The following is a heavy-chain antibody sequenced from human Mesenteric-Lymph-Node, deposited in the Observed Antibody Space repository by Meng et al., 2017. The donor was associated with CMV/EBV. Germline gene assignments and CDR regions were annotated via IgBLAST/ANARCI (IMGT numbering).Heavy chain of an antibody. D-gene: IGHD6-19*01. CDR1: GFTFDESA. J-gene: IGHJ4*02. Sequence: GGSLRLSCEASGFTFDESAMHWVRQGPGKGLEWVSGISWNSGTIAYADSVKGRFTISRDNATNSLYLQMNSLRTEDTALYYCVKGEGYSSSSPFDYWGQGTLVTVSS. CDR2: ISWNSGTI. CDR3: VKGEGYSSSSPFDY. V-gene: IGHV3-9*01.